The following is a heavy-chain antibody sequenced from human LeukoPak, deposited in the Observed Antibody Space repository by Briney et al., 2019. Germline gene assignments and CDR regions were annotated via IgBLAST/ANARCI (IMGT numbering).Heavy chain of an antibody. J-gene: IGHJ5*02. D-gene: IGHD3-3*01. V-gene: IGHV3-7*01. CDR1: GFTFSSYW. CDR2: IKQDVSEK. Sequence: GGSLRLSCAASGFTFSSYWMSWVRQAPGKGLEWVANIKQDVSEKYYVDSVKGRFTISRDNAKNSLYLQMNSLRAEDTAVYYCARDGHDFWSGLSPINWFDPWGQGTLVTVSS. CDR3: ARDGHDFWSGLSPINWFDP.